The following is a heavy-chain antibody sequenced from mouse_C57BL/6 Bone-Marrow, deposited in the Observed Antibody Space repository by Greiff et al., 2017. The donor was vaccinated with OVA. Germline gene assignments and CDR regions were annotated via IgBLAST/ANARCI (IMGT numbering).Heavy chain of an antibody. V-gene: IGHV1-69*01. J-gene: IGHJ3*01. Sequence: QVQLQQPGAELVMPGASVKLSCKASGYTFTSYWLPWVKQRPGPGLAWIGEIDPSDSYTNYNQTFKGKSTLTVDTSSITAYMQLSSLTSEDAAVYYCARLNSGFAYWGQGTLVTVSA. CDR2: IDPSDSYT. CDR3: ARLNSGFAY. CDR1: GYTFTSYW.